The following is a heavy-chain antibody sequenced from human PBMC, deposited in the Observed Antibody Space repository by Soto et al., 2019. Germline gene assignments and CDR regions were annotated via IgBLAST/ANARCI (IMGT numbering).Heavy chain of an antibody. CDR2: ITSSSSYI. CDR1: GFTFSSYS. Sequence: EVQLVESGGGLVKPGGSLRLSCAASGFTFSSYSMNWVRQAPGKGLERVSSITSSSSYIYYADSVKGRFTISRDNAKNSLYLQMNSLGAEDTAVYYWASDHNYGDYAYYYYMDVWGKGTTLTVSS. V-gene: IGHV3-21*01. D-gene: IGHD4-17*01. J-gene: IGHJ6*03. CDR3: ASDHNYGDYAYYYYMDV.